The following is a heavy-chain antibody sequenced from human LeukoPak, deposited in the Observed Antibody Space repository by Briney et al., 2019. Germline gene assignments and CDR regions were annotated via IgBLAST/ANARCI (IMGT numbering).Heavy chain of an antibody. CDR2: IYPGDSDT. CDR1: VHTFTSFW. D-gene: IGHD2-21*02. CDR3: ARSGRDWGVDY. V-gene: IGHV5-51*01. J-gene: IGHJ4*02. Sequence: GGSLRLSCQGSVHTFTSFWICWVRQMPGKGLEWMGIIYPGDSDTRYSPSFQGQVTMSADKSSSTAYLQWSSLKASDTAMYYCARSGRDWGVDYWGQGTLVTVSS.